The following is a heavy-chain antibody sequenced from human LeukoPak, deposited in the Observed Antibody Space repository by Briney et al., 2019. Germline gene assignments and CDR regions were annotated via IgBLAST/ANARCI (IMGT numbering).Heavy chain of an antibody. CDR2: GNHSGGT. V-gene: IGHV4-34*08. J-gene: IGHJ5*02. CDR1: GFTFSNYA. D-gene: IGHD1-26*01. Sequence: GSLRLSCAASGFTFSNYAMSWVRRAPGKGLEWIGEGNHSGGTKYNPSLKSRVTISADSSKNQFSLKLSSVTAADTAVYHCAKNGQSGFSFDPWGQGTLVTVSS. CDR3: AKNGQSGFSFDP.